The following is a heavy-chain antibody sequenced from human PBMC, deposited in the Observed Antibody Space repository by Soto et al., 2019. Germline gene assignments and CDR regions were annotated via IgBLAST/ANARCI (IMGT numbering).Heavy chain of an antibody. J-gene: IGHJ6*02. D-gene: IGHD5-12*01. Sequence: SETLSLTCTVSGGSISSGGYYWSWIRQHPGKGLEWIGYIYYSGSTYYNPSLKSRVTISVDTSKNQFSLKLSSVTAADTAAYYCARDARGRSGYDSSHYYYYGMDVWGQGTTVTVSS. CDR1: GGSISSGGYY. CDR3: ARDARGRSGYDSSHYYYYGMDV. CDR2: IYYSGST. V-gene: IGHV4-31*03.